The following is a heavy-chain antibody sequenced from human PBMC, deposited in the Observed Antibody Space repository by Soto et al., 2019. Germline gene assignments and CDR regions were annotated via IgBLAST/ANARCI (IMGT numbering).Heavy chain of an antibody. D-gene: IGHD3-3*01. CDR3: ARAQTDWSGYYGGYKYYFGMDV. V-gene: IGHV4-34*04. CDR1: GGSISGFY. CDR2: INENGKT. J-gene: IGHJ6*02. Sequence: SETLSLTCAVYGGSISGFYWSWVRQSPGKGLGWIGEINENGKTNNNPSLQSRPTISVDTSKNQFSLMLIFVTAADTGLYYCARAQTDWSGYYGGYKYYFGMDVWGQGATVTVSS.